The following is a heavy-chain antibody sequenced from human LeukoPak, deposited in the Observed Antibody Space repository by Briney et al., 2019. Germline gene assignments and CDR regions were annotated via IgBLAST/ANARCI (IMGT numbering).Heavy chain of an antibody. CDR3: TRHLIGATPFDY. D-gene: IGHD4/OR15-4a*01. Sequence: GRSLRLSCAASGFTFSDSAFHWVRQASGKGLEWVGRIRSKPNNYATAYTASVKGRFTISRDDSKNTAYLQMNSLNTEDTAMYYCTRHLIGATPFDYWGQGTLVSVSS. J-gene: IGHJ4*02. V-gene: IGHV3-73*01. CDR2: IRSKPNNYAT. CDR1: GFTFSDSA.